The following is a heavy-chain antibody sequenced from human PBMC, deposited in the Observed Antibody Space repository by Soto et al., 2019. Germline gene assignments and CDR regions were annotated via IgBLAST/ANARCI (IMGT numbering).Heavy chain of an antibody. CDR2: ISAYNGNT. Sequence: QVQLVQSGAEVKKPGASVKVSCKASGYTFTSSGINWVRQAPGQGLEWMGWISAYNGNTNYAQKLQGRVTMTTDTSSSTAYMELRSLRSDDTAVYYCARVLTLNKQVRGGNYYGMDVWGQGTTVTVSS. D-gene: IGHD3-16*01. CDR1: GYTFTSSG. J-gene: IGHJ6*02. CDR3: ARVLTLNKQVRGGNYYGMDV. V-gene: IGHV1-18*01.